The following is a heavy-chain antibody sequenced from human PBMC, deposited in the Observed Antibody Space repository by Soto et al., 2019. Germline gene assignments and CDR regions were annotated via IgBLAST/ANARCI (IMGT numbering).Heavy chain of an antibody. CDR1: GYTFTGYY. CDR2: INPNSGGT. CDR3: ARDIDMYIVVEVAATAPGY. V-gene: IGHV1-2*02. J-gene: IGHJ4*02. D-gene: IGHD2-15*01. Sequence: GASVKVSCKASGYTFTGYYMHWVRQAPGQGLEWMGWINPNSGGTNYAQKLQGRVTMTRDPSISTAYMELSRLRSDDTAVYYCARDIDMYIVVEVAATAPGYWGQATLVTVS.